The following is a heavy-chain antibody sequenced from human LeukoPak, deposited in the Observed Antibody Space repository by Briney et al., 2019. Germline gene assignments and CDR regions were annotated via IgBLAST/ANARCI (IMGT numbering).Heavy chain of an antibody. CDR2: ISSSSSYI. D-gene: IGHD1-26*01. V-gene: IGHV3-21*01. CDR1: GFTFSSYS. J-gene: IGHJ6*03. CDR3: ARVGGMVGATYYYYYMDV. Sequence: GGSLRLSCAASGFTFSSYSMNWVRQAPGKGLEWVSSISSSSSYIYYADSVKGRFTISRDNAKNSLYLQMNSLRAEDTAVYYCARVGGMVGATYYYYYMDVWGKGTTVTVS.